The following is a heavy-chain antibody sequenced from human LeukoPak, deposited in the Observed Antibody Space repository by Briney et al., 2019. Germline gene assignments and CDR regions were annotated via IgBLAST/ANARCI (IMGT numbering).Heavy chain of an antibody. V-gene: IGHV3-48*04. CDR2: ISSSSSTI. Sequence: PGGSLRLSCAASGFTFSSYSMNWVRQAPGKGLEWVSYISSSSSTIYYADSVKGRFTISRDNAKNSLYLQMNSLRAEDTAVYYCARDALNYYGSGSYYKSPYYFDYWGQGTLVTVSS. J-gene: IGHJ4*02. D-gene: IGHD3-10*01. CDR1: GFTFSSYS. CDR3: ARDALNYYGSGSYYKSPYYFDY.